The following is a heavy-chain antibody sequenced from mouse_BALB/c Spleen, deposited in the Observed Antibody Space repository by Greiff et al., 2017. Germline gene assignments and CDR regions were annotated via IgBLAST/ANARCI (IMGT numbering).Heavy chain of an antibody. CDR1: GFSLTSYG. V-gene: IGHV2-9*02. D-gene: IGHD4-1*01. J-gene: IGHJ4*01. Sequence: QVQLQQSGPGLVAPSQSLSITCTVSGFSLTSYGVHWVRQPPGKGLEWLGVIWAGGSTNYNSALMSRLSISKDNSKSQVFLKMNSLQTDDTAMYYCARDRSWDGGYAMDYWGQGTSVTVSS. CDR2: IWAGGST. CDR3: ARDRSWDGGYAMDY.